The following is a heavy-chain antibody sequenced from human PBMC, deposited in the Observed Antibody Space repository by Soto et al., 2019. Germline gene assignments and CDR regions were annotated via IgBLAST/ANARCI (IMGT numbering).Heavy chain of an antibody. CDR2: ISYDGSNK. CDR3: AKDGNPKPPRAGNRKIDY. CDR1: GFTFSSYG. D-gene: IGHD6-19*01. Sequence: GGSLRLSCAASGFTFSSYGMHWVRQAPGKGLEWVAVISYDGSNKYYADSVKGRFTISRDNSKNTLYLQMNSLRAEDTAVYYCAKDGNPKPPRAGNRKIDYWGQGTLVTVSS. V-gene: IGHV3-30*18. J-gene: IGHJ4*02.